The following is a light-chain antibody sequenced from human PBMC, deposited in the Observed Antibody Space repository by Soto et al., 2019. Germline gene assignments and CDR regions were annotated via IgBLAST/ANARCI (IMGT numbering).Light chain of an antibody. J-gene: IGKJ4*01. CDR2: GAS. V-gene: IGKV3-20*01. CDR1: QSVNSSY. CDR3: QQYDSSPLT. Sequence: EIVLTQSPGTLSLSPGERATLSRRASQSVNSSYLAWYQQKPGQAPRLLIYGASSWATGIPDRFSGSGSGTDFTLTISRLEPEDFAVYYCQQYDSSPLTFGGGTKVDIK.